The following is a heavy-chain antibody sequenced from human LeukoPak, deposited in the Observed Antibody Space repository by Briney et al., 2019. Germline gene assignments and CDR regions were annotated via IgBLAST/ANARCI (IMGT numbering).Heavy chain of an antibody. J-gene: IGHJ3*02. CDR3: ASPGIAAAGTKAFDI. Sequence: SQTLSLTCTVSGGSISSGGYYWSWIRQHPGKGLEWIGYIYYSGSTYYNPSLKSRVTISVDTSKSQFSLKLSSVTAADTAVYYCASPGIAAAGTKAFDIWGQGTMVTVSS. D-gene: IGHD6-13*01. V-gene: IGHV4-31*03. CDR2: IYYSGST. CDR1: GGSISSGGYY.